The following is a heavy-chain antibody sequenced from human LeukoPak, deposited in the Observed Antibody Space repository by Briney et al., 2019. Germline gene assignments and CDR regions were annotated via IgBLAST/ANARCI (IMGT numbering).Heavy chain of an antibody. Sequence: ASVKVSCKASGYTFTTYDINWVRQAPGQGLEWIGIINPSGGSTSYAQKFQGRVTMTRDTSTSTVYMELSSLRSEDTAVYYCAREMRGGDYGGGGAFDIWGQGTMVTVSS. D-gene: IGHD4-23*01. CDR2: INPSGGST. V-gene: IGHV1-46*01. CDR3: AREMRGGDYGGGGAFDI. CDR1: GYTFTTYD. J-gene: IGHJ3*02.